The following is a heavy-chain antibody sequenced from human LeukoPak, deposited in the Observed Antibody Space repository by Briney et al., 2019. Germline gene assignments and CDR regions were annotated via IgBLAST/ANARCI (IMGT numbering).Heavy chain of an antibody. CDR3: ATICYASSGYYSNY. Sequence: SESLSLPCTVSGGSISSYHWSVIRQPAGKGLEWIGRIYTSGSTNYNPSLKTRVPISVDSSKNQFPLKLISVTAADTAVYYCATICYASSGYYSNYWGQGTLVTVSS. J-gene: IGHJ4*02. D-gene: IGHD3-22*01. V-gene: IGHV4-4*07. CDR2: IYTSGST. CDR1: GGSISSYH.